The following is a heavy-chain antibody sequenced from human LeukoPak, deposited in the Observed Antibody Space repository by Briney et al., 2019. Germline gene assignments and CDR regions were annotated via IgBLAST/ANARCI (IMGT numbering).Heavy chain of an antibody. V-gene: IGHV3-48*01. Sequence: GGSLRLSCAASGFTFSSYSMNWVRQAPGKGLEWVSYISSSSSTIYYADSVKGRFTISRDNAKNTLYLQMNSLRAEDTAVYYCARDYSNYRYWGQGTLVTVSS. CDR2: ISSSSSTI. CDR1: GFTFSSYS. J-gene: IGHJ4*02. D-gene: IGHD4-11*01. CDR3: ARDYSNYRY.